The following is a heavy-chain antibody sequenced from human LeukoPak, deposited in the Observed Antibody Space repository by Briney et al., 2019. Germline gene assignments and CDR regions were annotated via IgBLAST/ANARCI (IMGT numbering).Heavy chain of an antibody. J-gene: IGHJ5*02. CDR3: ARHDLRWFGVPRGWFDP. V-gene: IGHV4-39*01. D-gene: IGHD3-10*01. CDR1: GGSISSSSSY. CDR2: IYYSGST. Sequence: PSETLSLTCSVSGGSISSSSSYWGWIRQPPGKGLEWITSIYYSGSTYYNPSLKSRVTISVDTSKNQFSLELSSVTAADTAVYYCARHDLRWFGVPRGWFDPWGQGTLVTVSS.